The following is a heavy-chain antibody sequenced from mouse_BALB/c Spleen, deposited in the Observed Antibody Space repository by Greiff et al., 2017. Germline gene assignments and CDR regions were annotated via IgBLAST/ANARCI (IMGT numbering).Heavy chain of an antibody. D-gene: IGHD2-14*01. V-gene: IGHV1-5*01. CDR3: TRWKAYYRYDGYYYAMDY. CDR1: GYTFTSYW. CDR2: IYPGNSDT. J-gene: IGHJ4*01. Sequence: VQLQQSGTVLARPGASVKMSCKASGYTFTSYWMHWVNQRPGQGLEWIGAIYPGNSDTSYNQKFKGKAKLTAVTSTSTAYMELSSLTNEDSAVYYCTRWKAYYRYDGYYYAMDYWGQGTSVTVSS.